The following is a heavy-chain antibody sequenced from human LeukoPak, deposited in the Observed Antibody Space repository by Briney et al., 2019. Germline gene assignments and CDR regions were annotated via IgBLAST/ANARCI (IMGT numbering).Heavy chain of an antibody. D-gene: IGHD2-21*01. CDR3: AKFLPTHIVVANYYFDY. V-gene: IGHV3-23*01. J-gene: IGHJ4*02. CDR2: ISGSGGST. Sequence: GGSLRLSCAASGFTFSSYAMSWVRQAPGKGLEWVSAISGSGGSTYYADSVKGRFTISRDNSKNTLYLQMNSLRAEDTAVYYCAKFLPTHIVVANYYFDYWGPGTLVTVSS. CDR1: GFTFSSYA.